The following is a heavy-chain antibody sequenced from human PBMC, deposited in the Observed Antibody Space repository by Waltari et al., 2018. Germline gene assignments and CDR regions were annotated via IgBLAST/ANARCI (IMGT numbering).Heavy chain of an antibody. CDR3: ARDRSGSSLFDY. D-gene: IGHD3-10*01. CDR1: GGSITSRGYF. Sequence: QLQLQASGPGLVKPSETLFLTCNVSGGSITSRGYFWSWIRQHPGKGLEWIGYIDNSGSTYYNPSLLSRVTISADTSDNQFSLRLNSVTAADTAVYYCARDRSGSSLFDYWGQGTLVTVSS. CDR2: IDNSGST. J-gene: IGHJ4*02. V-gene: IGHV4-31*03.